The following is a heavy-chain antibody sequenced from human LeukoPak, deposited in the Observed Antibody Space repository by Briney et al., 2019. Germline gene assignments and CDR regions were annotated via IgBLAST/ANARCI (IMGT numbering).Heavy chain of an antibody. CDR2: VHNVGST. V-gene: IGHV4-39*01. D-gene: IGHD6-19*01. CDR1: GVSTTNGIYY. CDR3: ARHAEYNSGWHFYLDH. J-gene: IGHJ4*02. Sequence: SETLSLTCTVSGVSTTNGIYYWAWIRQSPGKGLEWIGSVHNVGSTYYNLSLRSRVTMSIDTSKNQFSLRLNSVTAADTAACYCARHAEYNSGWHFYLDHWGQGILVTVSS.